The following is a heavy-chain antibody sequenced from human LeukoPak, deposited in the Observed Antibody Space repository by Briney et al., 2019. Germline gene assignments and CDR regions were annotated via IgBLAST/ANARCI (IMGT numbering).Heavy chain of an antibody. V-gene: IGHV3-66*01. CDR3: ARESNYDY. D-gene: IGHD2/OR15-2a*01. J-gene: IGHJ4*02. Sequence: PGGSLRLSCAVPGFSVSSTYMSWVRQAPGKGLEWVSVIYSGGSTYYADSVKGRFTISRDNFKNTLYLQMNSLRAEDTAVYYCARESNYDYWGQGTLVTVSS. CDR2: IYSGGST. CDR1: GFSVSSTY.